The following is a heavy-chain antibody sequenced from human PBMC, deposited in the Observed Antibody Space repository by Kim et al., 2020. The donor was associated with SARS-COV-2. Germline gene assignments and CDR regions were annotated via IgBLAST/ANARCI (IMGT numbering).Heavy chain of an antibody. D-gene: IGHD3-10*01. V-gene: IGHV7-4-1*02. CDR1: GYTFTSYA. J-gene: IGHJ4*02. CDR2: INSNTGNP. CDR3: ARDGLKNYYGSGSYYKP. Sequence: ASVKVSCKASGYTFTSYAMNWVRQAPGQGLEWMGWINSNTGNPTYAQGFTGRFVFSLDTSVSTAYLQISSLKAEDTAVYYCARDGLKNYYGSGSYYKPWGQGTLVTVSS.